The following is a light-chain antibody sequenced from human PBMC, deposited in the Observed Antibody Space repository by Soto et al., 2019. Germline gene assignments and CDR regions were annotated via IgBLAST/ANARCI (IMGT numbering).Light chain of an antibody. Sequence: SYELTQPSSVSVSPGQTARITCSGDVLAKKYARWFQQKPGQAPVLVIYKDSERPSGIPERFSGSSSGTTVTLTISGAQVEDEADYYCDSAADNNQGVVCGGGTKVTVL. CDR3: DSAADNNQGVV. CDR2: KDS. CDR1: VLAKKY. V-gene: IGLV3-27*01. J-gene: IGLJ2*01.